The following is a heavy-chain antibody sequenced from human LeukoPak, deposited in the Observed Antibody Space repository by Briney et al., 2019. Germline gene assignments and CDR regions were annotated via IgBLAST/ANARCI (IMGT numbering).Heavy chain of an antibody. D-gene: IGHD2-15*01. V-gene: IGHV1-69*05. CDR3: ARSGAADLSDFDY. CDR2: IIPIFGTA. J-gene: IGHJ4*02. CDR1: GGTFSSYA. Sequence: ASVKVSCKASGGTFSSYAISWVRQAPGQGLEWMGGIIPIFGTANYAQKFQGRVTITTDESTSTAYMELRSLRSDDTAVYYCARSGAADLSDFDYWGQGTLVTVSS.